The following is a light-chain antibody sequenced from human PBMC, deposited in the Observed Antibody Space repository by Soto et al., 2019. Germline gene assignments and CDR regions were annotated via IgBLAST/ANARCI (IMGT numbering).Light chain of an antibody. CDR3: QQYGSSPFT. CDR2: GAS. Sequence: PGERATLSCRASQSVSSSYLAWYQQKPGQAPRLLIYGASSRATGFPDRFSGSGSGTDFTLTISRLEPEDFAVYYCQQYGSSPFTFGPGTKVDIK. CDR1: QSVSSSY. V-gene: IGKV3-20*01. J-gene: IGKJ3*01.